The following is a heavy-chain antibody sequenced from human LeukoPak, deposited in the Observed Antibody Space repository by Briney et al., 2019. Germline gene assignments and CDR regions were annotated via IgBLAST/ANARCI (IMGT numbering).Heavy chain of an antibody. J-gene: IGHJ4*02. V-gene: IGHV1-8*01. Sequence: ASVKVSCKAPRYTFTNYVINSVRQATGQGLEWMGYMNPNSGISAYAQKFQGRLTITTDASITTAYKELSGLRSEDTALYYCAREGLDYWGQGTLVTVSS. CDR1: RYTFTNYV. CDR3: AREGLDY. CDR2: MNPNSGIS.